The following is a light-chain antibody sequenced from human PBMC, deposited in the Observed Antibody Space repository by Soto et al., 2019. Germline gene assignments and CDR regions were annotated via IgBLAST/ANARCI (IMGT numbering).Light chain of an antibody. V-gene: IGKV3-11*01. J-gene: IGKJ1*01. CDR2: YAS. Sequence: MTQSPDTVPVTAGAKVTLSCGASQSVRTNLAWYQQRPGQAPRLLIHYASTRASDIPSRFSGSGSGTDFTLTISSLEPEDFAVYYCQQRSNWLETFGQGTKVDIK. CDR3: QQRSNWLET. CDR1: QSVRTN.